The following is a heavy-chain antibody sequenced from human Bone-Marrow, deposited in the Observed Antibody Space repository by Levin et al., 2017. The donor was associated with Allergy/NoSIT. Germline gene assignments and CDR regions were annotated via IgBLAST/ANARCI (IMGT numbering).Heavy chain of an antibody. CDR3: ARTAHGDFREYYFDS. D-gene: IGHD4-17*01. J-gene: IGHJ4*02. V-gene: IGHV3-33*03. CDR2: IWYDGSIK. CDR1: EFTFSTYA. Sequence: PGGSLRLSCAASEFTFSTYAMHWVRQAPGKGLEWLAGIWYDGSIKHYADSVKGRFTISRDNSKSALYLQMNSLTAEDTAVYFCARTAHGDFREYYFDSWGQGTLVTVSS.